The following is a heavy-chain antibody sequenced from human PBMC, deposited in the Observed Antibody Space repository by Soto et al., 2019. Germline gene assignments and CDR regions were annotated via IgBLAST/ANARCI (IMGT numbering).Heavy chain of an antibody. J-gene: IGHJ5*02. CDR2: IYYSGST. D-gene: IGHD3-3*01. CDR3: ASGSNNYDFWSGYPVGFDP. CDR1: GGSISSGGYY. Sequence: SETLSLTCTVSGGSISSGGYYWSWIRQHPGKGLEWIGYIYYSGSTYYNPSLKSRVTISVDTSKNQFSLKLSSVTAADTAVYYCASGSNNYDFWSGYPVGFDPWGQGTLVTVSS. V-gene: IGHV4-31*03.